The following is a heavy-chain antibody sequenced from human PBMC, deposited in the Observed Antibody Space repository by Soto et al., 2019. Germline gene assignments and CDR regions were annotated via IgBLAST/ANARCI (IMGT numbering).Heavy chain of an antibody. Sequence: ASVKVSCKASGYTFTDYFIHWVRQAPGQGLEWIGAFIPIFGESIYAQRFQGRVTITADESTSTAYMELSSLRSEDTAVYYCARDVYVDIPIESLSYFYIMDVWGQGTTVIVSS. V-gene: IGHV1-69*13. CDR2: FIPIFGES. J-gene: IGHJ6*02. CDR3: ARDVYVDIPIESLSYFYIMDV. CDR1: GYTFTDYF. D-gene: IGHD5-12*01.